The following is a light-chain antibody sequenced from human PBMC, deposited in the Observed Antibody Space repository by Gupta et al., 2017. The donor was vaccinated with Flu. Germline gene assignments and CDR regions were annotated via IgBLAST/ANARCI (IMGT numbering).Light chain of an antibody. V-gene: IGLV7-43*01. Sequence: QTVAPQEPSLTLSPPGPLPLPCSSSTGAVTSGYYPNWFQQKPGQVPRALIYGTTNRHSGTPARFSGSRLGGKAALTLSSAQPEDEAEYYCLLYCGGTQPVFGTGTKVTVL. CDR3: LLYCGGTQPV. J-gene: IGLJ1*01. CDR1: TGAVTSGYY. CDR2: GTT.